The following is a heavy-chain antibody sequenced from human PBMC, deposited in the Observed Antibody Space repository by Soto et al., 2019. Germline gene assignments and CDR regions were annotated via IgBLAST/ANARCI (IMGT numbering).Heavy chain of an antibody. D-gene: IGHD2-15*01. V-gene: IGHV1-18*01. CDR1: GYTFTSYG. CDR3: ARVVVVAATPLVAFDI. CDR2: ISAYNGNT. Sequence: QVQLVQSGAEVKKPGASVKVSCKASGYTFTSYGISWVRQAPGQVIEWMGWISAYNGNTNYAQKLQGRVNMTTDTSTSTAYMELRSLRSDDTAVYYCARVVVVAATPLVAFDIWGQGTLVTVSS. J-gene: IGHJ3*02.